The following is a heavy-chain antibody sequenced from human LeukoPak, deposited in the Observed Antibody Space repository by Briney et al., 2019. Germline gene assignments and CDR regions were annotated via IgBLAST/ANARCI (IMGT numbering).Heavy chain of an antibody. CDR1: GGSISSYY. CDR2: IYYSGST. Sequence: SETLSLTCTVSGGSISSYYWSWIRQPPGKRLEWIGYIYYSGSTNYNPSLKGRVTISIDTSKNQFYLKLSSVTAADTAVYYCARHSQRAGLDFDYWGQGTLVTVSS. D-gene: IGHD2-15*01. CDR3: ARHSQRAGLDFDY. V-gene: IGHV4-59*08. J-gene: IGHJ4*02.